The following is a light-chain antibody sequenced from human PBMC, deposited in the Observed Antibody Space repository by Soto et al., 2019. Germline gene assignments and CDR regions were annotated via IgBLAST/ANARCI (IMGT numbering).Light chain of an antibody. V-gene: IGKV3-15*01. CDR2: GGS. J-gene: IGKJ1*01. Sequence: EIVVTQSQATLSVYPGARATLSCRASQSDSSRVASYHQRPGQAPRLRIYGGSTRVTRIPSRFSGSGSGTQFTLTISSLQSEDFAVSYWQQYNNWPPAWTFGQGTKVDIK. CDR3: QQYNNWPPAWT. CDR1: QSDSSR.